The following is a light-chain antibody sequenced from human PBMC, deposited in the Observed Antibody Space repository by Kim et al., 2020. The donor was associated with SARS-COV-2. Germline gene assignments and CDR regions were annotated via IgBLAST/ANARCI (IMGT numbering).Light chain of an antibody. CDR2: DAS. Sequence: ASVGDRVTNTCRASQSISSWLAWYQQKPGKAPKLLIYDASSLESGVPSRFSGSGSGTEFTLTISSLQPDDFATYYCQQYNSYSWTFGQGTKVDIK. V-gene: IGKV1-5*01. CDR1: QSISSW. CDR3: QQYNSYSWT. J-gene: IGKJ1*01.